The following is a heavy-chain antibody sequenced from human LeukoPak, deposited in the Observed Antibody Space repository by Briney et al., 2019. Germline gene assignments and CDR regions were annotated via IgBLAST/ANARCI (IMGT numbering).Heavy chain of an antibody. Sequence: GGSLRLSCAASGFTFSNAWMSWVRQAPGKGLEWVAVIWYDGSNKYYADSVKGRFTISRDNSKNTLYLQMNSLRAEDTAVYYCAKGLTVTGTTTRFDYWGQGTLVTVSS. CDR3: AKGLTVTGTTTRFDY. CDR2: IWYDGSNK. J-gene: IGHJ4*02. CDR1: GFTFSNAW. V-gene: IGHV3-33*06. D-gene: IGHD1-7*01.